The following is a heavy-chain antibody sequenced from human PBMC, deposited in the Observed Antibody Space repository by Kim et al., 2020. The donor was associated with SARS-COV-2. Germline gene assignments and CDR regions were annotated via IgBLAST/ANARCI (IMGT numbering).Heavy chain of an antibody. J-gene: IGHJ4*02. V-gene: IGHV4-31*03. CDR2: IYYSGST. CDR3: AGGRGGLAPSVLLWFGGLNN. Sequence: SETLSLTCTVSGGSISSGGYYWSWIRQHPGKGLEWIGYIYYSGSTYYNPSLKSRVTISVDTSKNQFSLKLSSVTAADTAVYYCAGGRGGLAPSVLLWFGGLNNWGQGTLVTVSS. D-gene: IGHD3-10*01. CDR1: GGSISSGGYY.